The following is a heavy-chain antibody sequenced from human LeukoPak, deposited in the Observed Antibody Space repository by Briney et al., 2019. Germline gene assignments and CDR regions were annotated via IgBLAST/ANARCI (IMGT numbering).Heavy chain of an antibody. CDR2: ISGSGGST. CDR3: ATWGIVVVPAASV. J-gene: IGHJ6*02. Sequence: PGASLRLSCAASGITFSSYAMSWVRQAPGKGLEWVSGISGSGGSTYYADSVKGRFTISRDNSKNTLYLQMNSLRAEDTAVYYCATWGIVVVPAASVWGQGTTVTVSS. D-gene: IGHD2-2*01. CDR1: GITFSSYA. V-gene: IGHV3-23*01.